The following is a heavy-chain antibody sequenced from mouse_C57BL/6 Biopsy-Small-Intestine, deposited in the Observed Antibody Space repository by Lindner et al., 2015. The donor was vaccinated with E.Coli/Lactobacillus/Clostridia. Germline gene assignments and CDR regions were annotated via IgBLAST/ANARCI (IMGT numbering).Heavy chain of an antibody. J-gene: IGHJ3*01. CDR3: VRDRDWFAY. D-gene: IGHD3-1*01. Sequence: VQLQESGGGLVQPKGSLKLSCAASGFTFNIYVMHWVRQAPGKGLEWVARIRSKSSNYATFYADSVKDRFTISRDDSQSMLYPQMNNLKTEDTAMYYCVRDRDWFAYWGQGTLVTVSA. CDR1: GFTFNIYV. CDR2: IRSKSSNYAT. V-gene: IGHV10-3*01.